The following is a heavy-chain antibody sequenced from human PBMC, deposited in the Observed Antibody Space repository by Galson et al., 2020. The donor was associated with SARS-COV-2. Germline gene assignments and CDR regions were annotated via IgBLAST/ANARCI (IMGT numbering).Heavy chain of an antibody. CDR2: FDPEDGET. Sequence: ASVKVSCKVSGYTLTELYMHWVRQAPGKGLEWMGGFDPEDGETIYAQKFQGRVTMTEDTSTDTAYMELSSLRSEDTAVYYCATDTYFGIVYGGAFDIWGQGTMVTVSS. D-gene: IGHD2-15*01. CDR3: ATDTYFGIVYGGAFDI. J-gene: IGHJ3*02. V-gene: IGHV1-24*01. CDR1: GYTLTELY.